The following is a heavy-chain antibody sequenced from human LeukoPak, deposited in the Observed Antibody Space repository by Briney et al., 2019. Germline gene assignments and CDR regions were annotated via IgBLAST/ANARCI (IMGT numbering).Heavy chain of an antibody. CDR3: ARDGGYYDSSGYYY. Sequence: SETLSLTCAVSGGSISSGGYSWSWIRQPPGKGLEWIGYIYHSGSTYYNPSLKSRVTISVDRSKNQFSLKLSSVTAADTAVYYCARDGGYYDSSGYYYWGQGTLVIVSS. J-gene: IGHJ4*02. V-gene: IGHV4-30-2*01. D-gene: IGHD3-22*01. CDR1: GGSISSGGYS. CDR2: IYHSGST.